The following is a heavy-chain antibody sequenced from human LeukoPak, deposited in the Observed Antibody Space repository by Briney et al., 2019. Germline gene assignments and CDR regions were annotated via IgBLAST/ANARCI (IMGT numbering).Heavy chain of an antibody. CDR1: GFTFSSHD. CDR3: AKGLQVQWIYDAFDI. D-gene: IGHD5-12*01. V-gene: IGHV3-13*05. Sequence: GGSLRLSCAASGFTFSSHDMHWVRQTTGKGLEWVSGIGTAGDPYYLDSVKGRFTISRENAKNMLYLQMNSLSPEDTAVYYCAKGLQVQWIYDAFDIWGQGTVVTVSS. CDR2: IGTAGDP. J-gene: IGHJ3*02.